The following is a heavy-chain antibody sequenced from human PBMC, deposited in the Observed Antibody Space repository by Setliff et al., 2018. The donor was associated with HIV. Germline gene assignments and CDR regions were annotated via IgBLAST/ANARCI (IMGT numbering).Heavy chain of an antibody. D-gene: IGHD5-18*01. J-gene: IGHJ5*02. CDR2: IIPIFGTA. CDR1: GGTFSSYA. Sequence: SVKVSCKAPGGTFSSYAISWVRQAPGQGLEWMGGIIPIFGTANYAQKFQGRVTITTDASTSTAFMELSSLRSEDTAVYYCVRDRYSYGYTPTWFDPWGQGTLVTVSS. V-gene: IGHV1-69*05. CDR3: VRDRYSYGYTPTWFDP.